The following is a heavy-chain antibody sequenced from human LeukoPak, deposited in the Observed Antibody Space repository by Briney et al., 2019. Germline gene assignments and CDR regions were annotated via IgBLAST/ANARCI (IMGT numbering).Heavy chain of an antibody. D-gene: IGHD4-17*01. CDR3: ASRISDYGDYGEVF. V-gene: IGHV3-74*01. CDR2: INSDGSST. J-gene: IGHJ4*02. Sequence: GGSLRLSCAASGFTFSSYWMHWVRQAPGKGLVWVSLINSDGSSTTYADSVKGRFTISRDNAKNTLYLQMNSLRAEDTAVYYCASRISDYGDYGEVFWGQGALVTVSS. CDR1: GFTFSSYW.